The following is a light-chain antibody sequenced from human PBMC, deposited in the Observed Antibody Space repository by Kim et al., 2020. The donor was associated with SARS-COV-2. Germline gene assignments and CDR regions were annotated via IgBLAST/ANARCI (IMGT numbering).Light chain of an antibody. CDR1: QDISNN. CDR2: DAS. CDR3: QQFDNLSLT. Sequence: GDRVTITCQASQDISNNLNWYQQKPGKAPKVLIYDASNLATGVPSRFSGSGSGTEFAFTITSLQPEDIATYYCQQFDNLSLTFGGGAKVDIK. V-gene: IGKV1-33*01. J-gene: IGKJ4*01.